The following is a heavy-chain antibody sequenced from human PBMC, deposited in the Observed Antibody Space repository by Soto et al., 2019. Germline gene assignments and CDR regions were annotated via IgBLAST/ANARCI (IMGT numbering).Heavy chain of an antibody. V-gene: IGHV1-3*01. D-gene: IGHD3-9*01. J-gene: IGHJ3*02. CDR3: ARGDILTGYYPQLYDAFDI. CDR2: INAGNGNT. CDR1: GYTFTSYA. Sequence: ASVKVSCKASGYTFTSYAMHWVRQAPGQRLEWMGWINAGNGNTKYSQKFQGRVTITRDTSASTAYMELSSLRSEDTAVYYCARGDILTGYYPQLYDAFDIWGQGTMVTVSS.